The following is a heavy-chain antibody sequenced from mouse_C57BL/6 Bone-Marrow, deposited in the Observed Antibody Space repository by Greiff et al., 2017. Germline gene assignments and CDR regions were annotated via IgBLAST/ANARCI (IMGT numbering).Heavy chain of an antibody. Sequence: QLQQSGPELVKPGASVKISCKASGYAFSSSWMNWVKQRPGKGLEWIGRIYPGDGDTNYNGKFKGKATLTADKSSSTAYMQLSSLTSEDSAVYFCARIPPLTTVASMDYWGQGTSVTVAS. V-gene: IGHV1-82*01. J-gene: IGHJ4*01. CDR1: GYAFSSSW. CDR2: IYPGDGDT. D-gene: IGHD1-1*01. CDR3: ARIPPLTTVASMDY.